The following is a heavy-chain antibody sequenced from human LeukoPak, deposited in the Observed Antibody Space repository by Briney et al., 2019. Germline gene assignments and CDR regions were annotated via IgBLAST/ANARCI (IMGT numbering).Heavy chain of an antibody. CDR2: TYFRSKWYN. D-gene: IGHD6-13*01. V-gene: IGHV6-1*01. Sequence: SQTLSLTCAISRDSLSSISAAWNWIRQSPSRGLEWLGRTYFRSKWYNDYAVSVQSRITINPDTSKNQFSRQLTSLTPEDTAVYYCARAIAAAGLFDYWGQGTLFTVSS. CDR3: ARAIAAAGLFDY. J-gene: IGHJ4*02. CDR1: RDSLSSISAA.